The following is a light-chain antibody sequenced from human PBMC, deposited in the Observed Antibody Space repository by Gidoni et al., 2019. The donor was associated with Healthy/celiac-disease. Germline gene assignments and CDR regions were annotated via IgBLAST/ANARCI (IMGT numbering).Light chain of an antibody. CDR3: QQYYSYPRT. Sequence: AIRMTQPPSSFSASTGDRVTITCRASQGISSYLAWYQQKQGTAPKLLIYAASTLQSGVPSRFSGSGSGTDFTLTISCLQSEDFATYYCQQYYSYPRTFGQGTKLEIK. V-gene: IGKV1-8*01. CDR1: QGISSY. CDR2: AAS. J-gene: IGKJ2*01.